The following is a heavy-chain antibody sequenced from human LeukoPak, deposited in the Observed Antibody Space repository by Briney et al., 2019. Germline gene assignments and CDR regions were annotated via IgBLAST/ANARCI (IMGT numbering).Heavy chain of an antibody. V-gene: IGHV1-18*01. CDR1: GYTFTSYG. CDR2: ISAYNGNT. Sequence: GASVKVSCKATGYTFTSYGISWVRQAPGQGLEWMGWISAYNGNTNYAQKLRGRVTMTTDTSTSTAYMELRSLRSDDTAVYYCARRPNYYGSGGYYYMDVWGKGTTVTVSS. D-gene: IGHD3-10*01. J-gene: IGHJ6*03. CDR3: ARRPNYYGSGGYYYMDV.